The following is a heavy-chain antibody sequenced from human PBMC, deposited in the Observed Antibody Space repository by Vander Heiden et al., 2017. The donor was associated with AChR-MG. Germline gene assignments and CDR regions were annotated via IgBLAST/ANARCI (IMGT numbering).Heavy chain of an antibody. CDR3: AHTGPVLSGFDY. J-gene: IGHJ4*02. V-gene: IGHV2-5*02. CDR2: IYWDDDK. CDR1: GFSLSTSGVG. D-gene: IGHD6-6*01. Sequence: QITLTESGPTLVKPTQTPTPTCTFAGFSLSTSGVGVRWIRQPPGKALEWRALIYWDDDKRYSPSLKSRLTITKDTSKNQVVLTMTNMDPVDTATYYCAHTGPVLSGFDYWGQGTLVTVSS.